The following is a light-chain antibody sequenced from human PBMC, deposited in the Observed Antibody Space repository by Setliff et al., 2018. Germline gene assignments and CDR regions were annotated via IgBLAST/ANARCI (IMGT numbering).Light chain of an antibody. Sequence: QSALAQPASVSGSPGQSITISCTGTYSDIGDYNYVSWYQQHPGRAPKLLIYDVTRRPSGVSTRFSASKSGNTASLTISGLQPDDEADYFCCSFTSSSTLPYVFGTGTKVTVL. J-gene: IGLJ1*01. CDR3: CSFTSSSTLPYV. V-gene: IGLV2-14*03. CDR1: YSDIGDYNY. CDR2: DVT.